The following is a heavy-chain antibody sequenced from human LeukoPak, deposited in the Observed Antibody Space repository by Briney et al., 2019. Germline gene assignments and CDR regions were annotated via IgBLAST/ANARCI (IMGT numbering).Heavy chain of an antibody. CDR3: ARAHIVVVPAAIPENRALYYFDY. Sequence: PGGSLRLSCTASGFTFSSYAMHWVRQAPGKGLEHVSAINSNGGNTYYANSVKGRFTISRDNAKNSLYLQMNSLRAEDTAVYYCARAHIVVVPAAIPENRALYYFDYWGQGTLVTVSS. J-gene: IGHJ4*02. D-gene: IGHD2-2*01. CDR2: INSNGGNT. CDR1: GFTFSSYA. V-gene: IGHV3-64*01.